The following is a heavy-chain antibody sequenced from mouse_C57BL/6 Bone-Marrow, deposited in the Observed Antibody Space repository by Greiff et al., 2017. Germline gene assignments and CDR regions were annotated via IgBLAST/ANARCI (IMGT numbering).Heavy chain of an antibody. CDR1: GYTFTSYW. CDR2: IDPSDSYT. V-gene: IGHV1-69*01. J-gene: IGHJ2*01. Sequence: VQLQQPGAELVMPGASVKLSCKASGYTFTSYWMHWVKQRPGQGLEWIGEIDPSDSYTNYNQKFKGKSTLTVDKSSSTAYMQLSSLTSEDSAVYYCVITTVEAYYFDYWGQGTTLTVSS. D-gene: IGHD1-1*01. CDR3: VITTVEAYYFDY.